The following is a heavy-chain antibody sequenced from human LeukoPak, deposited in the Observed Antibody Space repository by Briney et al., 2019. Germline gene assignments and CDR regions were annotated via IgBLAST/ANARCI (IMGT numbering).Heavy chain of an antibody. CDR2: ISSSSSSSSSSYI. J-gene: IGHJ4*02. V-gene: IGHV3-21*01. CDR1: GFTFSSYS. Sequence: KPRGSLRLSCAASGFTFSSYSMNWVRQTPGKGLDWVSSISSSSSSSSSSYIHYADSIKGRFTISRDNAKKSLYLQMNNLRAEDTAVYYCARAQGNFGSGSYYNPGDYWGQGTLVTVSS. D-gene: IGHD3-10*01. CDR3: ARAQGNFGSGSYYNPGDY.